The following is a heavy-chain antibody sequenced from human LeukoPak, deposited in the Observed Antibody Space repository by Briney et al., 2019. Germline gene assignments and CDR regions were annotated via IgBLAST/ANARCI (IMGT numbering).Heavy chain of an antibody. Sequence: GGSLRLSCAASGFTFSSFWMSWVRQAPGKGLEWVANIKQDGSEKYYVDSMKGQFTISRDNAKNSLYLQMSSLRTEDTAVYYCAIDLSGYFDYWGQGTLVTVSS. CDR3: AIDLSGYFDY. V-gene: IGHV3-7*03. CDR1: GFTFSSFW. J-gene: IGHJ4*02. CDR2: IKQDGSEK. D-gene: IGHD3-10*01.